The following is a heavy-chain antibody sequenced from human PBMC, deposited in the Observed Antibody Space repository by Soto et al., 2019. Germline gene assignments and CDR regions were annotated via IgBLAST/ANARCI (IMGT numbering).Heavy chain of an antibody. CDR1: GFSLSISEEG. V-gene: IGHV2-5*01. CDR3: AHADNGGRRERAAFDF. D-gene: IGHD2-8*01. Sequence: QITLKESGPSLVTPTQTLTLTCTFSGFSLSISEEGVGWIRQPPGKALEWLALTYWNGDKRYRPSLKNRFTITKDTSKNQVVLTMTNMDPADTATYFCAHADNGGRRERAAFDFWGQGTLVTVSS. CDR2: TYWNGDK. J-gene: IGHJ4*02.